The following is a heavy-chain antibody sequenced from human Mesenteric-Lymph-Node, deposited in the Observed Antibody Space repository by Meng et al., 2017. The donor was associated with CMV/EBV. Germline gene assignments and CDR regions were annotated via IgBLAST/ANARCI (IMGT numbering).Heavy chain of an antibody. CDR3: ARATVTTRWDYYYGMDV. J-gene: IGHJ6*02. D-gene: IGHD4-17*01. Sequence: SCKASGYTFSSYWMHWVRQAPGKGLVWVSRINSDGSSTSYADSVKGRFTISRDNAKNTLYLQMNSLRAEDTAVYYCARATVTTRWDYYYGMDVWGQGTTVTVSS. V-gene: IGHV3-74*01. CDR2: INSDGSST. CDR1: GYTFSSYW.